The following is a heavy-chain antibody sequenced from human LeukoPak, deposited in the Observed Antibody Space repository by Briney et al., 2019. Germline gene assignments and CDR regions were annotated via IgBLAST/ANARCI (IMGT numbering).Heavy chain of an antibody. Sequence: PSETLSLTCSVSGGSVNSYYWSWIRQPPGKGLGWIGYIYTTGRTNYNPSLKSRVTISVDTSKNQFSLKLSSVTAADTAVYYCAKILGSGVWYGFDIWGQGTMVTVSS. CDR2: IYTTGRT. CDR3: AKILGSGVWYGFDI. D-gene: IGHD7-27*01. J-gene: IGHJ3*02. V-gene: IGHV4-4*09. CDR1: GGSVNSYY.